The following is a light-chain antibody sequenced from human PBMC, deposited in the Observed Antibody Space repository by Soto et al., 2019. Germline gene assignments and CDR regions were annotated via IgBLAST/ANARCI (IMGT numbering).Light chain of an antibody. Sequence: EIVLTQSPGTLSLSPGERATLSCRASQSVSSNYLAWYQQKPGQAPRLLIYGASSRATGIPDRFSGSGSGTDFTLTVSRLEPEDFAVYYCQQYDSSPLTFGGGTKEEIK. CDR3: QQYDSSPLT. J-gene: IGKJ4*01. V-gene: IGKV3-20*01. CDR1: QSVSSNY. CDR2: GAS.